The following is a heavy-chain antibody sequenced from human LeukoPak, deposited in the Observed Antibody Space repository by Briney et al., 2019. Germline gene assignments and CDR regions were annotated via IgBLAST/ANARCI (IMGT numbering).Heavy chain of an antibody. Sequence: GASVKVSCKASGYTFTSYGISWVRQAPGQGLEWMGWISAYNGNTNYAQKLQGRVTMTTDTSTSTAYMELRSLRSDDTAVYYCARVAERWLQSGFDYWGQGTLVTVSS. J-gene: IGHJ4*02. CDR1: GYTFTSYG. D-gene: IGHD5-24*01. CDR3: ARVAERWLQSGFDY. V-gene: IGHV1-18*01. CDR2: ISAYNGNT.